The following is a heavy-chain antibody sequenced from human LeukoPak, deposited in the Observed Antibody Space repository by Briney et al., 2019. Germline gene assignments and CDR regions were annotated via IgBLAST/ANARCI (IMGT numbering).Heavy chain of an antibody. CDR2: ISSSSYI. CDR3: AGSYSSSSLWYFDL. V-gene: IGHV3-21*01. Sequence: GGSLRFSCAASGFTFSSYSMNWVRQAPGKGLEWVSSISSSSYIYYADLVKGRFTTSRDNAKNSLYLQMNSLRAEDTAVYYCAGSYSSSSLWYFDLWGRGTLVTVSS. J-gene: IGHJ2*01. CDR1: GFTFSSYS. D-gene: IGHD6-6*01.